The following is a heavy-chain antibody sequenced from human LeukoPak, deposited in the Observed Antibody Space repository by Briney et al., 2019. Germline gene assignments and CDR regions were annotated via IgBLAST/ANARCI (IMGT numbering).Heavy chain of an antibody. CDR2: IYYSGST. V-gene: IGHV4-59*01. J-gene: IGHJ5*02. D-gene: IGHD4-23*01. CDR1: GGSISSYY. CDR3: ARDYGGNSYGWFDP. Sequence: SETLSLTCTVSGGSISSYYWSWIRQPPGKGLEWIGYIYYSGSTNYNPSLKSRVTISVDTSKNQFSLKLSSVTAADTAVYYCARDYGGNSYGWFDPWGQGTLVTVSS.